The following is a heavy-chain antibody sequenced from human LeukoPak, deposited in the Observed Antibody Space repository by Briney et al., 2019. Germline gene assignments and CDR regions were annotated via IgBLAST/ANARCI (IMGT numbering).Heavy chain of an antibody. CDR2: INHSGNT. V-gene: IGHV4-34*01. CDR1: GGSFSGYY. Sequence: SETLSLTCAVYGGSFSGYYGNWIRQPPLKGLEWIGEINHSGNTNYNPSLKSRVTISVDTSKNQFSLKLSSVTAADTAVYYCVRRRRILPFDPWGQGTLVTVSS. J-gene: IGHJ5*02. D-gene: IGHD2-15*01. CDR3: VRRRRILPFDP.